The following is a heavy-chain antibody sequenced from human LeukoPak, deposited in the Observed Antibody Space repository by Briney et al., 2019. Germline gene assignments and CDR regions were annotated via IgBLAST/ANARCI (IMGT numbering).Heavy chain of an antibody. CDR1: GFTFSSYW. V-gene: IGHV3-7*01. CDR2: IKQDGSEK. Sequence: GGSLRLSCAASGFTFSSYWMSWVRQAPGKGLEWVANIKQDGSEKYYVDSVKGRFTISRDNSKNTLYLQMNSLRAEDTAMYYCVTYYDFWSGYLSKEDFQYWGQGTLVTVSS. CDR3: VTYYDFWSGYLSKEDFQY. D-gene: IGHD3-3*01. J-gene: IGHJ1*01.